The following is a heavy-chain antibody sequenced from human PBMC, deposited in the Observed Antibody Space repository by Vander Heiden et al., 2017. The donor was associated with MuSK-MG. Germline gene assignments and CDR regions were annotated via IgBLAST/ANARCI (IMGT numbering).Heavy chain of an antibody. V-gene: IGHV4-39*01. J-gene: IGHJ3*02. CDR1: GGSISSSSYY. CDR3: ARQIGAFDI. Sequence: QLQLQESGPGLVKPSETLSPTCTVPGGSISSSSYYWGWIRQPPGKGLEWIGSIYYSGSTYYNPSLKSRVTISVDTSKNQFSLKLSSVTAADTAVYYCARQIGAFDIWGQGTMVTVSS. CDR2: IYYSGST.